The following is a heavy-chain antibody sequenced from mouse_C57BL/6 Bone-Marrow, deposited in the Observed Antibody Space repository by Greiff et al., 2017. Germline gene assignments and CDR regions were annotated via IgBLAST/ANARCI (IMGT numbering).Heavy chain of an antibody. J-gene: IGHJ3*01. V-gene: IGHV14-4*01. CDR2: IDPENGDT. CDR3: TYYGSSSWFAY. D-gene: IGHD1-1*01. Sequence: EVKVVESGAELVRPGASVKLSCTASGFNIKDDYMHWVKQRPEQGLEWIGWIDPENGDTEYASKFQGKATITADTSSNTAYLQLSSLTSEDTAVYYCTYYGSSSWFAYWGQGTLVTVSA. CDR1: GFNIKDDY.